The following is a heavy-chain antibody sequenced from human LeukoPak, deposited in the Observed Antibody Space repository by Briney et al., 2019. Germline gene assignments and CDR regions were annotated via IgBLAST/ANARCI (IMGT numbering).Heavy chain of an antibody. CDR3: ARVRYWDY. V-gene: IGHV3-74*01. D-gene: IGHD1-14*01. CDR1: GFTFSSYW. J-gene: IGHJ4*02. Sequence: GGSLRLSCAASGFTFSSYWMHWVRQAPGKGLVWVSRIYSDGSRKFYADSVRGQFTISRDNAKNTLYLQMNPLRAEDTAVYYCARVRYWDYGGQETLVTVSS. CDR2: IYSDGSRK.